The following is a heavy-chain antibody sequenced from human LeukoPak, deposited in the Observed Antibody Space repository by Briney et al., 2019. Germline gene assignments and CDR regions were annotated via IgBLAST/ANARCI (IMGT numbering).Heavy chain of an antibody. D-gene: IGHD1-26*01. V-gene: IGHV3-53*01. J-gene: IGHJ4*02. Sequence: GGSLRLSCAASGFIVSNNFMSWVRQAPGKGLEWVSVLYSAGSTFYVDSVKGRSTTSRDNSKNMLFLQMNSLRVEDTAIYYCAGSPWDGIRGVGLDYLDYWGRGTLVTVSS. CDR1: GFIVSNNF. CDR3: AGSPWDGIRGVGLDYLDY. CDR2: LYSAGST.